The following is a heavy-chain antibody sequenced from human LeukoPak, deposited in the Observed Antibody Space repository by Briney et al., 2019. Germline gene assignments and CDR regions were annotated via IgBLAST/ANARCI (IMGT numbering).Heavy chain of an antibody. V-gene: IGHV3-23*01. Sequence: GRSLRLSCAASGFTFSSYAMTWVRQAPGKGLEWVSDISVSGGNTYYADSVQGRFIISRDNSKNTLNLQMNSLRVEDTAVYYCAKGASGSYHTPYDYWGQGSLVTVSP. CDR2: ISVSGGNT. CDR1: GFTFSSYA. D-gene: IGHD1-26*01. CDR3: AKGASGSYHTPYDY. J-gene: IGHJ4*02.